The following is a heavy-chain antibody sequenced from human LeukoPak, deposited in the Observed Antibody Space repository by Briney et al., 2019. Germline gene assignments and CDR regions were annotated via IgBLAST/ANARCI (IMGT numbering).Heavy chain of an antibody. D-gene: IGHD3-10*01. CDR1: GYTFTGYY. CDR2: INTNTGNP. J-gene: IGHJ4*02. V-gene: IGHV7-4-1*02. CDR3: ARGPRYYGSGSPTGDY. Sequence: GASVKVSCKASGYTFTGYYMHWVRQAPGQGLEWMGWINTNTGNPTYAQGFTGRFVFSLDTSVSTAYLQISSLKAEDTAVYYCARGPRYYGSGSPTGDYWGQGTLVTVSS.